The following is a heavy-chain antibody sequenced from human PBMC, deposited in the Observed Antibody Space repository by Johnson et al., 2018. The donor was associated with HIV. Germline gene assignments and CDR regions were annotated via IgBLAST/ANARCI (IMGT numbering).Heavy chain of an antibody. CDR2: ISSSGGTI. CDR1: GFTFSSYA. D-gene: IGHD3-22*01. V-gene: IGHV3-48*04. CDR3: ARDRGYWDAFDI. J-gene: IGHJ3*02. Sequence: VQLVESGGGVVQPGRSLRLSCAASGFTFSSYAMHWIRQTPGKGLEWVSYISSSGGTIYYADSVKGRFSISRDNAKNSLYLQMNSLRAEDTAVYYCARDRGYWDAFDIWGQGTMVTVSS.